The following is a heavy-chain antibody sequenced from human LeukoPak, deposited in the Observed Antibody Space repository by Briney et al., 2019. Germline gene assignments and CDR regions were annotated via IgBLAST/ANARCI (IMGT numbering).Heavy chain of an antibody. CDR1: GFTFSSYW. D-gene: IGHD6-13*01. V-gene: IGHV1-3*03. Sequence: GGSLRLSCAASGFTFSSYWMSWVRQAPGQRLEWMGWINAGYGNTRYSQKFQGRVTITRDTSANTAYMELSSLRSEDMAVYYCARAYSSSWPGPFFDYWGQGTLVTVSS. J-gene: IGHJ4*02. CDR2: INAGYGNT. CDR3: ARAYSSSWPGPFFDY.